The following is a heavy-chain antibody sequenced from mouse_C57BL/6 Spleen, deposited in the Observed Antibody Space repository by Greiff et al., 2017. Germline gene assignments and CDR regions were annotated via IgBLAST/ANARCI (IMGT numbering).Heavy chain of an antibody. CDR2: ISSGGDYI. J-gene: IGHJ1*03. CDR1: GFTFSSYA. Sequence: EVQGVESGEGLVKPGGSLKLSCAASGFTFSSYAMSWVRQTPEKRLEWVAYISSGGDYIYYADTVKGRFTISRDNARNTLYLQMSSLKSEDTAMYYCTRDRAYYGSPWYFDVWGTGTTVTVSS. V-gene: IGHV5-9-1*02. D-gene: IGHD1-1*01. CDR3: TRDRAYYGSPWYFDV.